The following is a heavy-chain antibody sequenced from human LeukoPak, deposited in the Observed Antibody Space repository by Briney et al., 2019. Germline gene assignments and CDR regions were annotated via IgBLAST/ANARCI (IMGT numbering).Heavy chain of an antibody. Sequence: SAKVSCKASGGTFSSYVISWVRHAPGQGVDWMGRIIPIPVIAIYAQKFQGRVTITEDKSTSTAYMELSSLSSEDMAVYYCARVPPLEYSSSSGEYYCYGMDVWGQGTTVTVSS. CDR1: GGTFSSYV. V-gene: IGHV1-69*04. CDR2: IIPIPVIA. J-gene: IGHJ6*02. CDR3: ARVPPLEYSSSSGEYYCYGMDV. D-gene: IGHD6-6*01.